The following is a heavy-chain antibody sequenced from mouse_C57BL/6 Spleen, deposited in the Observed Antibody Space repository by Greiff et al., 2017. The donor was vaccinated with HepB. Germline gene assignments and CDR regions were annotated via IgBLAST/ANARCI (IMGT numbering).Heavy chain of an antibody. CDR2: INPGSGGT. Sequence: QVQLQQSGAELVRPGTSVKVSCKASGYAFTNYLIEWVKQRPGQGLEWIGVINPGSGGTNYNEKFKGKATLTADKSSSTAYMQLSSLTSEDSAVYFCARIPRGSFDYWGQGTTLTVSS. V-gene: IGHV1-54*01. CDR3: ARIPRGSFDY. CDR1: GYAFTNYL. J-gene: IGHJ2*01. D-gene: IGHD3-1*01.